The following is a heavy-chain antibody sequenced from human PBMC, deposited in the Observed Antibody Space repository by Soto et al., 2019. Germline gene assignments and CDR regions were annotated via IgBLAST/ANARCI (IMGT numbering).Heavy chain of an antibody. Sequence: PSETLSLTCAVSGGSISSGGYSWSWIRQPPGKGLEWIGYIYHSGSTYYNPSLKSRVTISADRSKNQFSLKLSSVTAADTAVYYCARGPLSGYDPQDNYYFDYWGQGTQVTVSS. V-gene: IGHV4-30-2*01. CDR3: ARGPLSGYDPQDNYYFDY. J-gene: IGHJ4*02. D-gene: IGHD5-12*01. CDR1: GGSISSGGYS. CDR2: IYHSGST.